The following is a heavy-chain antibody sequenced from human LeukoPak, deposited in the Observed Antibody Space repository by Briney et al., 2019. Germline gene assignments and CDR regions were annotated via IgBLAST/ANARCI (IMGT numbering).Heavy chain of an antibody. Sequence: SETLSLTCTVSGGSISSYYWSWIRQPPGKGLEWIGYIYYSGSTNYNPSLKSRVTISVDTSKNQFSLRLSSVTAADTAVYYCARVLERGETDYWGQGTLVTVSS. CDR3: ARVLERGETDY. D-gene: IGHD1-1*01. CDR2: IYYSGST. CDR1: GGSISSYY. J-gene: IGHJ4*02. V-gene: IGHV4-59*01.